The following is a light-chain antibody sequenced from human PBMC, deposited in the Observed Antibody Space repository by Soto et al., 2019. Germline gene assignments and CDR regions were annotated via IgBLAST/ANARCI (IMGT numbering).Light chain of an antibody. Sequence: QSVLTQHASVSGSPGQSITISCTGTSSDVGGYNYVSWYQQHPGKAPKLMIYEVSNRPSGVSNRFSGSKSGNTASLTISGLQAEDEADYYCSSYTSSSTWVFGGGTQLTVL. J-gene: IGLJ3*02. CDR1: SSDVGGYNY. CDR3: SSYTSSSTWV. V-gene: IGLV2-14*01. CDR2: EVS.